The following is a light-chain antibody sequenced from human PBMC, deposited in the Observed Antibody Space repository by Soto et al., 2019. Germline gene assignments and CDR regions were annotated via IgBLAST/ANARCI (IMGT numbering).Light chain of an antibody. CDR1: SSDVGGYNC. Sequence: QSALTQPRSVSGSPGQSVTISCTGTSSDVGGYNCVSWYQQHPGKAPKFIIYDVSQRPSGVPDRFSGSKSGNTAFLTISGLQAEDEADYYCCSYAGSSTFGVFGGGTQLTVL. CDR2: DVS. V-gene: IGLV2-11*01. J-gene: IGLJ2*01. CDR3: CSYAGSSTFGV.